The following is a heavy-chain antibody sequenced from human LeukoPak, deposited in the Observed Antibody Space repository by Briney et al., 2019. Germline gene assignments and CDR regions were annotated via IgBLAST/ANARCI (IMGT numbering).Heavy chain of an antibody. CDR2: IYYSGST. CDR1: GGSISSSSYY. CDR3: ARGSDSSGWYSHHYYHDH. V-gene: IGHV4-39*01. J-gene: IGHJ6*03. Sequence: SETLSLTCTVSGGSISSSSYYWGWIRQPPGKGLEWIGSIYYSGSTYYNPSLKSRVTISVDTSKNQFSLKLSSVTAADTAVYYCARGSDSSGWYSHHYYHDH. D-gene: IGHD6-19*01.